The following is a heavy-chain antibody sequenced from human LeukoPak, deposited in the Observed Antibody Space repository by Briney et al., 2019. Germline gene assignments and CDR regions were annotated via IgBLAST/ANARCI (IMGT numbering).Heavy chain of an antibody. CDR3: ARDTPADY. CDR1: GFTFSSYV. Sequence: GGSLRLSCAASGFTFSSYVMHWVRQAPGKGLEWVAVISYDGSNKYYADSVKGRFTISRDNSKNTLYLQMNSLRAEDTAVYYCARDTPADYWGQGTLVTVSS. V-gene: IGHV3-30*04. CDR2: ISYDGSNK. J-gene: IGHJ4*02. D-gene: IGHD1-14*01.